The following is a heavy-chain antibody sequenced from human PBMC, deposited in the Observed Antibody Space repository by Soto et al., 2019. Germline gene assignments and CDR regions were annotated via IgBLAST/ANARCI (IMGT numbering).Heavy chain of an antibody. CDR3: ARTALAYCGGDFLFCGMDV. V-gene: IGHV1-69*12. CDR1: GGTFSSYA. CDR2: IIPIFGTA. J-gene: IGHJ6*02. D-gene: IGHD2-21*02. Sequence: QVQLVQSGAEVKKPGSSVKVSCKASGGTFSSYAISWVRQAPGQGLEWMGGIIPIFGTANYAQKFQGRVTITADESTSTADMELSSLRSEDTAVYYCARTALAYCGGDFLFCGMDVWGQGTTVTVSS.